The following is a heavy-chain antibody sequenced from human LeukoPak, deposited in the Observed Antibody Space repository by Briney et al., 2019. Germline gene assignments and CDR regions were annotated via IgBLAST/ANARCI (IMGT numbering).Heavy chain of an antibody. Sequence: SETLSLTCAVYGGSFSGYYWSWMRQPPGKGLEWIGEINHSGSTNYNPSLKSRVTISVDTSKNQFSLKLSSVTAADTAVYYCARQGSSGRSGFDYWGQGTLVTVSS. V-gene: IGHV4-34*01. CDR3: ARQGSSGRSGFDY. J-gene: IGHJ4*02. CDR2: INHSGST. CDR1: GGSFSGYY. D-gene: IGHD6-19*01.